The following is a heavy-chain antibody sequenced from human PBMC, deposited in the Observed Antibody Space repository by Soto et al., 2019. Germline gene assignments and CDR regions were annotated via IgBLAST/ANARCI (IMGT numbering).Heavy chain of an antibody. CDR3: AKDKGLMGYNYYYGMDV. J-gene: IGHJ6*02. Sequence: GGSLRLSCAASGFTFDDYAIHWVRQAPGKGLEWVSLISWDGGSTYYADSVKGRFTISRDNSKNSLYLQMNSLRAEDTALYYCAKDKGLMGYNYYYGMDVWGQGTTVTV. V-gene: IGHV3-43D*04. CDR1: GFTFDDYA. CDR2: ISWDGGST.